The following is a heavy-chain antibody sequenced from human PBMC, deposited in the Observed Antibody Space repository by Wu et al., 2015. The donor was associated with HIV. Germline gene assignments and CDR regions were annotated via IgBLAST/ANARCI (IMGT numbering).Heavy chain of an antibody. J-gene: IGHJ4*02. Sequence: QVQLVQSGAEVKKPGASVKVSCKASGYTFSGYYIHWIRQAPGQGLEWMGWINPHTGDTKFAQNFQGWVTVTRDTSITTAYMDLSRLTSDDTAVYYCAREASIAAHTGSRENYFDYWGQGTLVIVSS. CDR3: AREASIAAHTGSRENYFDY. CDR1: GYTFSGYY. CDR2: INPHTGDT. D-gene: IGHD6-6*01. V-gene: IGHV1-2*04.